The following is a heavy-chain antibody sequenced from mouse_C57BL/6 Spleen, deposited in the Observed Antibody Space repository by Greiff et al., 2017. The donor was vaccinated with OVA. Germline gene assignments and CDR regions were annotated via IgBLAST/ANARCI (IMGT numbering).Heavy chain of an antibody. CDR1: GYTFTSYW. D-gene: IGHD3-2*02. J-gene: IGHJ3*01. CDR2: IDPSDSYT. Sequence: QVQLQQSGAELVMPGASVKLSCKASGYTFTSYWMHWVKQRPGQGLEWIGEIDPSDSYTNYNQKFKGKSTLTVDKSSSTAYMQLSSLTSEDSAVYYCARAAQATGWFAYWGQGTLVTVSA. V-gene: IGHV1-69*01. CDR3: ARAAQATGWFAY.